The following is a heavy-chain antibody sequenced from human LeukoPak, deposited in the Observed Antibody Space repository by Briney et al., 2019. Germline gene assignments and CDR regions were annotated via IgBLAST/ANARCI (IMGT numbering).Heavy chain of an antibody. V-gene: IGHV3-20*04. D-gene: IGHD3-3*01. CDR3: ARRFARVVIPPSYYYYMDV. CDR1: GFTFDDYG. J-gene: IGHJ6*03. Sequence: GGSLRLSCAASGFTFDDYGMSWVRQAPGKGLEWVSGINWNSGSIGYADSVKGRFTISRDNAKNSLYLQMNSLRAEDTAVYYCARRFARVVIPPSYYYYMDVWGKGTTVTVSS. CDR2: INWNSGSI.